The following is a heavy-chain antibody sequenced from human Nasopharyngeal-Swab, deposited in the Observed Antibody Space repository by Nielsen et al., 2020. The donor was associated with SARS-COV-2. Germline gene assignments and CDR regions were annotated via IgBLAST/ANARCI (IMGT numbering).Heavy chain of an antibody. CDR1: GGTFSSYG. V-gene: IGHV1-69*10. CDR2: IIPILPIT. Sequence: SVKVSCKTSGGTFSSYGISWFRQAPGQGLEWMGGIIPILPITNYAQKFQDRVTITADKSTSTAYMELSSLRSEDTAAYYCARGGWLRKDYYYYYYYMDVWGKGTTVTVSS. J-gene: IGHJ6*03. D-gene: IGHD5-24*01. CDR3: ARGGWLRKDYYYYYYYMDV.